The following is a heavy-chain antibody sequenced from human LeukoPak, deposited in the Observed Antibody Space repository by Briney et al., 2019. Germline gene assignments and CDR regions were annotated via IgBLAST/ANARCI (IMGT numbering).Heavy chain of an antibody. CDR2: INHSGST. CDR3: ARGRELSTFWALYYYCMDV. Sequence: SETLSLTCAVYGGSFSGYYWSWIRQPPGKGLEWIGEINHSGSTNYNPSLKSRVTISVDTSKNQFSLKLSSVTAADTAVYYCARGRELSTFWALYYYCMDVWGKGTTVTISS. CDR1: GGSFSGYY. V-gene: IGHV4-34*01. J-gene: IGHJ6*03. D-gene: IGHD3-9*01.